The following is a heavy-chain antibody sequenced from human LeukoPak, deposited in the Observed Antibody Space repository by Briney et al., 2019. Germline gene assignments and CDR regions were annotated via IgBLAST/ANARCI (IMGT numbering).Heavy chain of an antibody. CDR2: IYYSGST. J-gene: IGHJ6*03. V-gene: IGHV4-59*01. D-gene: IGHD6-13*01. CDR3: ARGSSSWSMGYYYYYYYMDV. CDR1: GGSLSSYY. Sequence: SETLSLTCTVSGGSLSSYYWSWVRQPPGKGLEWIGYIYYSGSTNYNPCLKSGVTISVETSNNQFSLKLSSVTAADTAVYYCARGSSSWSMGYYYYYYYMDVWGKGTTVTVSS.